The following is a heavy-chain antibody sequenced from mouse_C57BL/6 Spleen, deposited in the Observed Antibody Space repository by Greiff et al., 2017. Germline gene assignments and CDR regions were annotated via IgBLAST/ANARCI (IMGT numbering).Heavy chain of an antibody. CDR2: IDPETGGT. J-gene: IGHJ3*01. V-gene: IGHV1-15*01. Sequence: VQLQQSGAELVRPGASVTLSCKASGYTFTDYEMHWVKQTPVHGLEWIGAIDPETGGTAYNQKFKGKAILTADKSSSTAYLELRSLTSEDSAVYYCTRMGWFAYWGQGTLVTVSA. CDR1: GYTFTDYE. CDR3: TRMGWFAY.